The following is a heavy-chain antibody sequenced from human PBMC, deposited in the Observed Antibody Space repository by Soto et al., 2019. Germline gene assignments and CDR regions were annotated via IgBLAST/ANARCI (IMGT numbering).Heavy chain of an antibody. Sequence: SETLSLTCSVSGGTIIGNNYYWGWIRQPPGKRLEWIGNIYYTGTTYYNPSLESRVTMSVDTSGNHFSLNLTSVTASDTAVYYCAARSDYDYVWGSYRYTETLPDYWGQGTLVTVSS. CDR2: IYYTGTT. CDR3: AARSDYDYVWGSYRYTETLPDY. V-gene: IGHV4-39*02. CDR1: GGTIIGNNYY. D-gene: IGHD3-16*02. J-gene: IGHJ4*02.